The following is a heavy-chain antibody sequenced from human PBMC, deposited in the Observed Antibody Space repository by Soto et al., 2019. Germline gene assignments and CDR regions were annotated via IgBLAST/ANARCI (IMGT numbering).Heavy chain of an antibody. CDR3: ARSLPAAGTDY. CDR2: IRGSGDIT. D-gene: IGHD6-13*01. Sequence: GGSLRLSCASSGFTFSNYVITWVRQAPGKGLEWVSTIRGSGDITSYADSVKGRLTISRDNSKNTLYLQMNSLRADDTAVYYCARSLPAAGTDYWGQGTPVTVSS. V-gene: IGHV3-23*01. J-gene: IGHJ4*02. CDR1: GFTFSNYV.